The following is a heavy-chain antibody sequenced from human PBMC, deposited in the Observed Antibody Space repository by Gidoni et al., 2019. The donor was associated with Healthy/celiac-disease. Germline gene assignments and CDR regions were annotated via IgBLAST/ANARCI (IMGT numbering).Heavy chain of an antibody. D-gene: IGHD3-10*01. CDR1: GFTFSSYE. J-gene: IGHJ4*02. Sequence: EVQLVESAGVLVHPGGSLRLSCASSGFTFSSYEMNWVRQAQGKGLEWVSYISSSGSTIYYADSVKGRFNISRENAKNSLYLQMNSLRAEDTAVYYCAREGRWFRESLDYWGQGTLVTVSS. CDR2: ISSSGSTI. CDR3: AREGRWFRESLDY. V-gene: IGHV3-48*03.